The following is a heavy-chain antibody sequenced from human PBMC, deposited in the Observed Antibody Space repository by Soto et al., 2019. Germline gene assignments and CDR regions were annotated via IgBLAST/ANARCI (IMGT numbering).Heavy chain of an antibody. V-gene: IGHV3-64D*06. CDR2: IISNGGKT. CDR3: VKVRPWTYYHFDS. D-gene: IGHD1-26*01. Sequence: RRLSCSASGFTFSTYTMHWVRQAPGKGLEYVSSIISNGGKTYYADSVKGRVSISRDNSKNTVYLQMTSLRAEDTAVYYCVKVRPWTYYHFDSWGQGTRVTVS. J-gene: IGHJ4*02. CDR1: GFTFSTYT.